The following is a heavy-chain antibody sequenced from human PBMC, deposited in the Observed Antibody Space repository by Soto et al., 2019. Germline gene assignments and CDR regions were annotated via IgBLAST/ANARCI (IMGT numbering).Heavy chain of an antibody. V-gene: IGHV1-69*02. Sequence: QVQLVQSGAEVKKPGSSVKVSCKASGGTFSSYTISWVRQAPGQGLEWMGRIIPILGIANYAQKFQGRVTITADKSTSTAYMELSSLRSEDTAVYYCARAGDCSGGSCYSGDDYYYMDVWGKGTTVTVSS. CDR2: IIPILGIA. J-gene: IGHJ6*03. D-gene: IGHD2-15*01. CDR3: ARAGDCSGGSCYSGDDYYYMDV. CDR1: GGTFSSYT.